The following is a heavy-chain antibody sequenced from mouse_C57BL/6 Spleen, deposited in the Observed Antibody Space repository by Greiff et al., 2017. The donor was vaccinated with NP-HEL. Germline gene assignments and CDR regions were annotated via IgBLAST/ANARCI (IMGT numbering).Heavy chain of an antibody. CDR1: GYTFTDYN. D-gene: IGHD1-1*01. CDR2: INPNNGGT. V-gene: IGHV1-18*01. CDR3: ASTITTVHYIDY. Sequence: EVQLQQSGPELVKPGASVKIPCKASGYTFTDYNMDWVKQSHGKSLEWIGDINPNNGGTIYNQKFKGKATLTVDKSSSTAYMEIRSLTAEDTAVYYCASTITTVHYIDYWGQGTTLTVSS. J-gene: IGHJ2*01.